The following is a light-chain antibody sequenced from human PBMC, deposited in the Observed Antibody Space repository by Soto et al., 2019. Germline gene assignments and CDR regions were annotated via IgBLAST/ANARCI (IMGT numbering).Light chain of an antibody. V-gene: IGLV2-8*01. CDR3: TSYVGSNNLV. CDR1: SSDVGGYDY. CDR2: EVD. Sequence: QSALTQPPSASGSPGQSVTISCTGTSSDVGGYDYVSWYQQHPGKAPKLMISEVDKRPSGVPDRFSGSKSGNTASLTVSGLQAEDEAHYYCTSYVGSNNLVFGGGTKLTVL. J-gene: IGLJ2*01.